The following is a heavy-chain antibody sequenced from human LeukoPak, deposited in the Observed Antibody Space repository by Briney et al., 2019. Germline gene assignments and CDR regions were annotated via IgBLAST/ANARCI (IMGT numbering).Heavy chain of an antibody. CDR3: ARRKADFDY. J-gene: IGHJ4*02. V-gene: IGHV4-39*01. Sequence: SETLSLTCTVSGGSISSSSYYWGWIRQPPGTGLEWIGSIYYSGSTYYNPSLKSRVTISVDTSKNQFSLKLSSVTAADTAVYYCARRKADFDYWGQGTLVTVSS. CDR2: IYYSGST. CDR1: GGSISSSSYY.